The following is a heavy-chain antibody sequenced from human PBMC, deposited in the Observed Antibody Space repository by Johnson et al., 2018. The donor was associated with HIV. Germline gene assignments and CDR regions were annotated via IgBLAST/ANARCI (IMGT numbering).Heavy chain of an antibody. Sequence: VQLVESGGGLVKPGGSLRLSCAASGFTFSNAWMSWVRQAPGKGLEWVGRIKSKTDGGTTDYAAPVKGRFTISRDDSKNTLYRQMNRLKTEDTAVDYCTTDQGGPFVTGTAFGAFDIWGQGTMVNVSS. CDR3: TTDQGGPFVTGTAFGAFDI. J-gene: IGHJ3*02. CDR1: GFTFSNAW. V-gene: IGHV3-15*01. D-gene: IGHD1-20*01. CDR2: IKSKTDGGTT.